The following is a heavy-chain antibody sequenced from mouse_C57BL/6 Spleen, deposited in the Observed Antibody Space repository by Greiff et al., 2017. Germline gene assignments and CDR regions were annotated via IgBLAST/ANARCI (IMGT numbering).Heavy chain of an antibody. V-gene: IGHV5-17*01. CDR3: AVYYGNYGWYCDV. D-gene: IGHD2-1*01. J-gene: IGHJ1*03. CDR2: ISSGSSTI. CDR1: GFTFSDSG. Sequence: EVKLMESGGGLVKPGGSLKLSCAASGFTFSDSGMHWVRQAPEKGLEWVAYISSGSSTIYYADTVKGRFTISRDNAKNTLFPQMTSLRSEDTAMYYCAVYYGNYGWYCDVWGTGTTVTVSS.